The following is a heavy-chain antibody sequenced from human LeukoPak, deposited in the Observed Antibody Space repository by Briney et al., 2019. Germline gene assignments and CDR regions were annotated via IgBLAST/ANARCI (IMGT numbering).Heavy chain of an antibody. J-gene: IGHJ6*02. CDR3: ARDGYCSGGSCYSLYYYYGMDV. Sequence: SETLSLTCAVYGGSFSGYYGSWIRQPPGKGLEWIGEINHSGSTNYNPSLKSRVTISVDTSKNQFSLKLSSVTAADTAVYYCARDGYCSGGSCYSLYYYYGMDVWGQGTTVTVSS. CDR1: GGSFSGYY. CDR2: INHSGST. D-gene: IGHD2-15*01. V-gene: IGHV4-34*01.